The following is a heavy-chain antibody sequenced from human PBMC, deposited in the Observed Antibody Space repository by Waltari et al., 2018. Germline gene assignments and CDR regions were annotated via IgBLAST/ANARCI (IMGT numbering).Heavy chain of an antibody. CDR1: GFTFSSYA. J-gene: IGHJ4*02. CDR2: IYGGCST. CDR3: AKGVFLEPFDY. D-gene: IGHD3-3*01. Sequence: EVQLLESGGGLVQPGGSLRLSCAASGFTFSSYAMSWVSQAPGEGLEWVSVIYGGCSTYYADAVKGRFTISRDNSKNTLYLQMNSLRAEDTAVYYWAKGVFLEPFDYWGQGTLVTVSS. V-gene: IGHV3-23*03.